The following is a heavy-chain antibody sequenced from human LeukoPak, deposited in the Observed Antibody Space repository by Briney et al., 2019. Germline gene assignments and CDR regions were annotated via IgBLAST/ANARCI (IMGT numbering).Heavy chain of an antibody. Sequence: GGSLRLSCAASGFTFSSYWMSWVRQAPGKGLEWVANIKQDRSEKYYVDSVKGRFTISRDNSKNTLYLQMSSLRAEDTAVYYCAKGKYYDYIWGSYRYYFDYWGQGTLVTVSS. CDR1: GFTFSSYW. J-gene: IGHJ4*02. V-gene: IGHV3-7*03. D-gene: IGHD3-16*02. CDR3: AKGKYYDYIWGSYRYYFDY. CDR2: IKQDRSEK.